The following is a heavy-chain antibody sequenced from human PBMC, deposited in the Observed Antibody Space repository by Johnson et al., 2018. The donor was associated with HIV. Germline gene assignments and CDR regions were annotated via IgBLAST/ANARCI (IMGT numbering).Heavy chain of an antibody. V-gene: IGHV3-48*03. CDR3: ARDEPYNLNAFDI. CDR1: AFTFSSYE. CDR2: ISSRATTI. D-gene: IGHD5-24*01. J-gene: IGHJ3*02. Sequence: VQLVESGGGLVQPGGSLKLSCAASAFTFSSYEMNWVRQAPGKGLEWVSYISSRATTIYYADSVKGRFTISRDNAKNSLYLQMNSLRAEDTAVYYCARDEPYNLNAFDIWGQGTMVTVSS.